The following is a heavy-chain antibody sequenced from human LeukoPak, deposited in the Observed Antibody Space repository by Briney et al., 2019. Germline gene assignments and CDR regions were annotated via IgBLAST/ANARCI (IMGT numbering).Heavy chain of an antibody. CDR2: ISSSSSTI. CDR1: GFTFSSFW. V-gene: IGHV3-48*01. J-gene: IGHJ4*02. Sequence: PGGSLRLSCAASGFTFSSFWMNWVRQAPGKGLEWVSYISSSSSTIYYADSVKGRFTISRDNAKNSLYLQMNSLRAEDTAVYYCASLDIAAAADAPFDYWGQGTLVTVSS. D-gene: IGHD6-13*01. CDR3: ASLDIAAAADAPFDY.